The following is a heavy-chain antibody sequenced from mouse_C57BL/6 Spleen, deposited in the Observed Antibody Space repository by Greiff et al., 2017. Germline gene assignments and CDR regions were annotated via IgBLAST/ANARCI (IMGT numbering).Heavy chain of an antibody. J-gene: IGHJ4*01. CDR3: AGYDGYSGYYAMDY. Sequence: VQLQQSGAELVKPGASVKLSCTASGFNIKDYYMHWVKQRNEQGLEWIGRIDPEDGETKYDPKFQGKATITADPSSKTAYLQLSSLTSEDTAVYYCAGYDGYSGYYAMDYWGQGTSVTVSS. D-gene: IGHD2-3*01. CDR2: IDPEDGET. CDR1: GFNIKDYY. V-gene: IGHV14-2*01.